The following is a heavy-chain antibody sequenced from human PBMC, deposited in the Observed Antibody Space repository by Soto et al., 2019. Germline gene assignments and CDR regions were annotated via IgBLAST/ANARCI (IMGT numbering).Heavy chain of an antibody. Sequence: GGSLRLSCAASGFTFDDYAMHWVRQAPGKGLEWVSGISWNSGSIGYADSVKGRFTISRDNAKNSLYLQMNSLRAEDTALYYCAKALGGLGDLLGGYYGMDVWGQGTTVTVSS. CDR2: ISWNSGSI. V-gene: IGHV3-9*01. D-gene: IGHD1-26*01. CDR3: AKALGGLGDLLGGYYGMDV. CDR1: GFTFDDYA. J-gene: IGHJ6*02.